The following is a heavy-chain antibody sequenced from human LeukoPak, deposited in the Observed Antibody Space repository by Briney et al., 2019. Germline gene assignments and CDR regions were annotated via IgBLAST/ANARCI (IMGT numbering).Heavy chain of an antibody. CDR1: GGSFSGYY. Sequence: PSETLSLTCAVYGGSFSGYYWSWIRQPPGKGLEWIGEINHSGSTNYNPSLKSRVTISVDTSKNQFSLKLSSVTAADTAVYYCARTNWTVDYWGQGTLVTVS. V-gene: IGHV4-34*01. CDR2: INHSGST. CDR3: ARTNWTVDY. D-gene: IGHD1-1*01. J-gene: IGHJ4*02.